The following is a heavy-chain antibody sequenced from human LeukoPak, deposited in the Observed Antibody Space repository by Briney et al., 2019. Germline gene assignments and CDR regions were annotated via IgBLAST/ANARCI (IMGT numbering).Heavy chain of an antibody. Sequence: ASVKVSCKASGYTFTSYGISWVRQAPGQGLEWMGWIGAYNGNTNYAQKLQGRVTMTTDTSTSTAYMELRSLRSDDTAVYYCARGSVVNQPTYSTWFDPWGQGTLVTVSS. CDR1: GYTFTSYG. D-gene: IGHD2-21*01. V-gene: IGHV1-18*01. J-gene: IGHJ5*02. CDR2: IGAYNGNT. CDR3: ARGSVVNQPTYSTWFDP.